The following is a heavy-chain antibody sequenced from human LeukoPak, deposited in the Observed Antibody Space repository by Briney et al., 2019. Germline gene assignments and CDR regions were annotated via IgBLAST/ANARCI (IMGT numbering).Heavy chain of an antibody. J-gene: IGHJ4*02. V-gene: IGHV4-39*07. CDR1: GGSISRGTYY. Sequence: SETLSLTCTVSGGSISRGTYYWGWIRQPPGKGLQWIGSNSYSGNTYSNPSLASRVTMSVDTSKNQFSLKLSSVTAADTAVYYCGRDRRATYYYDSSGYYSDFWGQGTLVTVSS. D-gene: IGHD3-22*01. CDR3: GRDRRATYYYDSSGYYSDF. CDR2: NSYSGNT.